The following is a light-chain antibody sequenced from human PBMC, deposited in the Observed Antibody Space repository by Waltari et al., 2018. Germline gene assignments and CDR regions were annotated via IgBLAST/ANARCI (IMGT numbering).Light chain of an antibody. CDR1: QTISSW. CDR3: QQYDSYPFT. V-gene: IGKV1-5*03. J-gene: IGKJ3*01. CDR2: KAS. Sequence: DIQMTQSPSTLSASVGDRVTITCRASQTISSWLAWYQQKPGKPPKLLFYKASSLESGVPSTFSGSGSGTEFTLTISSLQPDDFATYYCQQYDSYPFTFGPGTRVDIK.